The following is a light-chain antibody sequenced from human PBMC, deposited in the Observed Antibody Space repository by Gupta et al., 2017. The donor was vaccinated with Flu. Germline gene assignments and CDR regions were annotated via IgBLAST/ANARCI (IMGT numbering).Light chain of an antibody. J-gene: IGKJ1*01. CDR3: LQHNSYPWT. V-gene: IGKV1-17*01. CDR2: SAF. CDR1: QGIGND. Sequence: DIRMTQSPPSLSASLGDRVTITCRASQGIGNDLSWYQQKPNTAPKRLIFSAFNLQSGVSSRFSGSGSGRAFTLTISSLQAEDCATYYCLQHNSYPWTFGQGTKVEIK.